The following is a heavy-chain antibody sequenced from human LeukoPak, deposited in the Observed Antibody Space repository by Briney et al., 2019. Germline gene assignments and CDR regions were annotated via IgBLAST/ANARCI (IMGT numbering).Heavy chain of an antibody. CDR1: GGSISSYY. CDR2: IYTSGST. J-gene: IGHJ5*02. Sequence: SETLSLTCTVSGGSISSYYWSWIRQPAGKGLEWIGRIYTSGSTNYNPSLKSRVTMSVDTSKNQFSLKLSSVTAADTAVYYCARELDIVVVPAANPYNWFDPWGQGTLVTVSS. CDR3: ARELDIVVVPAANPYNWFDP. D-gene: IGHD2-2*01. V-gene: IGHV4-4*07.